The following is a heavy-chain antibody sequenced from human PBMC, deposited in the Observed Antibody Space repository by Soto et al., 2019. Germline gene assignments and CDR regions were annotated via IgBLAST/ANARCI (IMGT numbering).Heavy chain of an antibody. CDR3: ARADYDFWRLHDAFDI. J-gene: IGHJ3*02. Sequence: TSETLSLTCTVSGGSISSYYWSWIRQPPGKGLEWIGYIYYSGSTNYNPSLKSRVTISVDTSKNQFSLKLSSVTAADTAVYYCARADYDFWRLHDAFDIWGQGTMVTVSS. CDR2: IYYSGST. D-gene: IGHD3-3*01. V-gene: IGHV4-59*01. CDR1: GGSISSYY.